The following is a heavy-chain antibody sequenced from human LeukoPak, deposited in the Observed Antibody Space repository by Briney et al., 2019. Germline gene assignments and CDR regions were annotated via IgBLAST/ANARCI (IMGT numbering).Heavy chain of an antibody. CDR1: GVTVRSNY. D-gene: IGHD6-13*01. V-gene: IGHV3-53*01. Sequence: GGSLRLSCAASGVTVRSNYMSWVRPGPGEGLGWVSVIYSGGSTYYADSVKGRFTISRDNSKNTLYLQMNSLRAEDTAVYYCARATYSSSWYRGAFDIWGQGAMVTVSS. J-gene: IGHJ3*02. CDR2: IYSGGST. CDR3: ARATYSSSWYRGAFDI.